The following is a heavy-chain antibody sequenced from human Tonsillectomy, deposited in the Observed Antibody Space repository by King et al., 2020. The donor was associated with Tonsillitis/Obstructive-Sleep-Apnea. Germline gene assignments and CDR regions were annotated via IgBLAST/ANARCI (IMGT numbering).Heavy chain of an antibody. CDR2: IKQEGTEK. CDR3: ARESGCSSTSCYPTSFDY. J-gene: IGHJ4*02. CDR1: GFTFSSYW. V-gene: IGHV3-7*04. Sequence: VQLVESGGGLVQPGGSLRLSCAASGFTFSSYWMSWVRQAPGNGLEWVANIKQEGTEKYYVDSVKGRFTISRDNAKNSLYLQMNSLRAEDTAVYYCARESGCSSTSCYPTSFDYWGQGTLVTVSS. D-gene: IGHD2-2*01.